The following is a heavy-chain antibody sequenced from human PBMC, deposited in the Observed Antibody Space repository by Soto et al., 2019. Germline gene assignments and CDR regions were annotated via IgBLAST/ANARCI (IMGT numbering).Heavy chain of an antibody. CDR3: SIGSWSAETFDV. D-gene: IGHD2-2*01. J-gene: IGHJ3*01. CDR2: IIPMLTVT. V-gene: IGHV1-69*02. CDR1: GGTFSTYT. Sequence: QVHLEQSGAEVKKPGSSVKVSCKAAGGTFSTYTLIWVRQAPGQGLEWMGKIIPMLTVTNSAQKFQGRVTLTADKSTSTAFMVLTSLTSDGTAVYYCSIGSWSAETFDVWGQGTMVTVSS.